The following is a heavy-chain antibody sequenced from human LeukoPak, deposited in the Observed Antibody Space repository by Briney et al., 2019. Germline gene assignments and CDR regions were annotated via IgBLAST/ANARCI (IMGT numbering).Heavy chain of an antibody. Sequence: GGSLRLSCAASGFTFSSYGMHWVRQAPGKGLEWVAVISYDGSNKYYADSVKGRFTISRDNSKNTLYLQMNSLRAEDTAVYYCAKDDDYGSPVGWGQGTLVTVSS. CDR1: GFTFSSYG. CDR3: AKDDDYGSPVG. CDR2: ISYDGSNK. J-gene: IGHJ4*02. D-gene: IGHD4-17*01. V-gene: IGHV3-30*18.